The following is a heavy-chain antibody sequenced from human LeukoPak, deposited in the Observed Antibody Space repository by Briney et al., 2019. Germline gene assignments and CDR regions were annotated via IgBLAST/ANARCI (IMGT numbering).Heavy chain of an antibody. Sequence: PSQTPCLTPAVSGYATTRGDYWGWFRQSPREGREWIGSIYHSGSTYYIPSLTSRFGIHPRTSMNQLSLHEISVNVADTPIYYFLRDPLAGFCLFSVYWRQGTVVTVSS. CDR3: LRDPLAGFCLFSVY. V-gene: IGHV4-38-2*02. J-gene: IGHJ4*02. CDR2: IYHSGST. D-gene: IGHD3-3*01. CDR1: GYATTRGDY.